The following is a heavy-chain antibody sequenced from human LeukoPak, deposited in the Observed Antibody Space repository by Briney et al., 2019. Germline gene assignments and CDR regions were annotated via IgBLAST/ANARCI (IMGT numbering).Heavy chain of an antibody. CDR2: IIPIFGIA. CDR1: GGTFSSYA. Sequence: ASVKVSCKASGGTFSSYAISWVRRAPGQGLEWMGRIIPIFGIANYAQKFQGRVTITADKSTSTAYMELSSLRSEDTAVYYCAREMYCGGDCYSGSDYWGQGTLVTVSS. CDR3: AREMYCGGDCYSGSDY. J-gene: IGHJ4*02. V-gene: IGHV1-69*04. D-gene: IGHD2-21*02.